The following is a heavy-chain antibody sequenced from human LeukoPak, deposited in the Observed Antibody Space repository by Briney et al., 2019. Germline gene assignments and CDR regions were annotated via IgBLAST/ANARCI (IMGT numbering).Heavy chain of an antibody. Sequence: SETLSLTCTVSGGSISSSSYYWGWIRQPPGKGLEWIGSIYYSGSTYYNPSLKSRVTISVDTSKNQFSLKLSSVTAADTAVYYCARWFGILTGYGWFDPWGQGTLVTVSS. V-gene: IGHV4-39*07. J-gene: IGHJ5*02. CDR3: ARWFGILTGYGWFDP. D-gene: IGHD3-9*01. CDR2: IYYSGST. CDR1: GGSISSSSYY.